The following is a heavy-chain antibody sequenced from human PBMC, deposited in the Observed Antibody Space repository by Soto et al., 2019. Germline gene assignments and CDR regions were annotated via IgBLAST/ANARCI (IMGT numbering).Heavy chain of an antibody. V-gene: IGHV4-4*07. CDR3: ATGDSVAVAAFFDY. Sequence: QVQLQESGPGLVKPSETLSLTCTVSGGSISSYYWSWIRQPAGKGLEWIGRIYTSGSTNYNPSLKGRVTMSVDTSKNQFSLKLSSVTAADTAVYYCATGDSVAVAAFFDYWGQGTLVTVSS. D-gene: IGHD6-19*01. CDR1: GGSISSYY. CDR2: IYTSGST. J-gene: IGHJ4*02.